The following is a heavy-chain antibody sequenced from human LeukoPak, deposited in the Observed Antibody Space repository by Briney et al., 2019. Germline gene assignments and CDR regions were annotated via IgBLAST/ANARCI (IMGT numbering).Heavy chain of an antibody. CDR2: LGSSTTFI. D-gene: IGHD4-23*01. Sequence: PGGALRLSCAASGFSFSSFSMNWVRQAPGKGLEGVSSLGSSTTFIDYADSVKGRFTISRDNAKDSLYLQMNSLRAEDTAVYYCARGEPGFGGLPTVLDNWGQGALVTVSS. CDR3: ARGEPGFGGLPTVLDN. CDR1: GFSFSSFS. V-gene: IGHV3-21*01. J-gene: IGHJ4*02.